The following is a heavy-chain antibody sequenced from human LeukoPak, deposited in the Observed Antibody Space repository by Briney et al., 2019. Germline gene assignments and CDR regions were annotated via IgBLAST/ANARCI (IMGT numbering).Heavy chain of an antibody. J-gene: IGHJ4*02. CDR3: AKDYYDSSGYSYYFDY. CDR2: ISGSGGST. Sequence: GGSLSLSCAASGFTFSSYGMSWVGKAPGKGWEWVSAISGSGGSTYYADSVKGRFTISRDNSKNTLYLQMNSLRAEDTAVYYCAKDYYDSSGYSYYFDYWGQGTLVTVSS. V-gene: IGHV3-23*01. D-gene: IGHD3-22*01. CDR1: GFTFSSYG.